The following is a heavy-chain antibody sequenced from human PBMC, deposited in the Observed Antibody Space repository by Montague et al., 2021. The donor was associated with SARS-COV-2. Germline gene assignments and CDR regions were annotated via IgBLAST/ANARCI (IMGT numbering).Heavy chain of an antibody. CDR1: GDSVSSNIAT. CDR3: ARIPVGSKYYFDF. J-gene: IGHJ4*02. V-gene: IGHV6-1*01. D-gene: IGHD2-2*01. CDR2: TYYGSKWYN. Sequence: CAISGDSVSSNIATWNWIRQSPSRGLEWLGRTYYGSKWYNDYAESVKSRITIDPDTSKHQFSLHLNSVTPEDTAVYYCARIPVGSKYYFDFWGQGTLVTVPS.